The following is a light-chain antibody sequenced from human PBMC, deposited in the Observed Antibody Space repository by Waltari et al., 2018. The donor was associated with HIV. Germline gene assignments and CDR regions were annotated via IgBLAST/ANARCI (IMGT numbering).Light chain of an antibody. CDR2: GAS. Sequence: EIVLTQSPGTLSLSPGERATLSCRASQRVSSSYLAWYQQKLGQAPRLLLYGASSRATGIPDRFSGSGSGTDFTLTISRLEPEDFAVYYCHQYGSSPETFGGGTKVEIK. CDR3: HQYGSSPET. CDR1: QRVSSSY. J-gene: IGKJ4*01. V-gene: IGKV3-20*01.